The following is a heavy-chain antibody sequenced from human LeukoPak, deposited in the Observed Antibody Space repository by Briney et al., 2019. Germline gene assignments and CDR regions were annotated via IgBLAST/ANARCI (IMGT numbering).Heavy chain of an antibody. V-gene: IGHV1-18*01. J-gene: IGHJ6*03. D-gene: IGHD6-13*01. CDR2: ISGYNGKT. CDR3: ARVVASRIAAAGTSLYYYYMDV. CDR1: GYTFNTYG. Sequence: ASVKVSCKASGYTFNTYGITWVRQAPGQGLEWMGWISGYNGKTKYAQKLQDRVTMTTDTSTTTAYMELRSLRSDDTAVYYCARVVASRIAAAGTSLYYYYMDVWGKGTTVTVSS.